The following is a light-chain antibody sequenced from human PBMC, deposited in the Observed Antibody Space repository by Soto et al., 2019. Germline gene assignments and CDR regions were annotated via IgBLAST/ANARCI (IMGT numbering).Light chain of an antibody. CDR1: QDILSW. V-gene: IGKV1-12*01. CDR3: QQANTFPLT. Sequence: DIQMTQSPSSVSASVGDTVTITCRASQDILSWLAWYQQKPGEAPRLLIYASSNLQSGVPSRFSGRRSGTDFPLTISGLQREDFATYYCQQANTFPLTFGPGTRLDIK. J-gene: IGKJ3*01. CDR2: ASS.